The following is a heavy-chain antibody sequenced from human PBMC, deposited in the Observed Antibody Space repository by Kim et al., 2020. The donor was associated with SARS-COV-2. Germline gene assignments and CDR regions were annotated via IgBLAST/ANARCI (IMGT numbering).Heavy chain of an antibody. CDR3: ANLNRITMVRGVIAWFDP. Sequence: ASVKVSCKASGYTFTSYDINWVRQATGQGLEWMGWMNPNSGNTGYAQKFQGRVTMTRNTSISTAYMELSSLRSEDTAVYYCANLNRITMVRGVIAWFDPWGQGTLVTVSS. J-gene: IGHJ5*02. D-gene: IGHD3-10*01. V-gene: IGHV1-8*01. CDR1: GYTFTSYD. CDR2: MNPNSGNT.